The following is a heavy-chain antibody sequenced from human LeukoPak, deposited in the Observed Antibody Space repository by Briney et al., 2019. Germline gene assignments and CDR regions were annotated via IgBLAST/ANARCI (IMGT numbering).Heavy chain of an antibody. CDR2: INSDGSST. Sequence: QTGGSPRLSXAASGFTFSSYSMNWVRQAPGKGLEWVSRINSDGSSTSYADSVKGRFTISRDNAKNTLYLQMNSLRAEDTAVYYCARVWGYCSSTSCPRLVDYWGQGTLVTVSS. J-gene: IGHJ4*02. V-gene: IGHV3-74*01. D-gene: IGHD2-2*01. CDR3: ARVWGYCSSTSCPRLVDY. CDR1: GFTFSSYS.